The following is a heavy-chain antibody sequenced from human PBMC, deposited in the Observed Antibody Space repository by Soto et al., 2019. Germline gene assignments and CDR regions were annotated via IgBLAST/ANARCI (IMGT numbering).Heavy chain of an antibody. CDR2: IFHSGKT. CDR1: GYSISSGYY. Sequence: SETLSLTCAVSGYSISSGYYWSWVRQPPGKGLEWIGTIFHSGKTYYNPSLESRLTISVDTSKNQFSLKLSSVTAADTAVYYCARKYPPTYYFDYWGQGTLVTVSS. CDR3: ARKYPPTYYFDY. V-gene: IGHV4-38-2*01. D-gene: IGHD1-26*01. J-gene: IGHJ4*02.